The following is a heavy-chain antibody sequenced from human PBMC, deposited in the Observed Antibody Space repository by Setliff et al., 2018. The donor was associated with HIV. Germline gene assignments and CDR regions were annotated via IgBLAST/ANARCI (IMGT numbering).Heavy chain of an antibody. CDR3: AGARGYSGYDPTFPSY. V-gene: IGHV3-21*01. D-gene: IGHD5-12*01. CDR1: GFTFNLHE. CDR2: ISSSSSYI. Sequence: PGGSLRLSCAASGFTFNLHEMNWVRQSPGKGLEWVSSISSSSSYIDYADSVKGRFIISRDNAKNSLYLQMNSLRTEDTAVYYCAGARGYSGYDPTFPSYWGQGTLVTVSS. J-gene: IGHJ4*02.